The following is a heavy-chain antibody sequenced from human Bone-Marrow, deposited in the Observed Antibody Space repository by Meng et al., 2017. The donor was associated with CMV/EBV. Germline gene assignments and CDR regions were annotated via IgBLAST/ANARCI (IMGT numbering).Heavy chain of an antibody. V-gene: IGHV3-13*01. J-gene: IGHJ3*02. Sequence: GESLKISCAASGFTFSSYDMHWVRQATGKGLEWVSAIGTAGDTYYPGSVKGRFTISRENAKNSLYLQMNSLRAGDTAVYYCARVTARDAFDIWGPGTMVNVSS. CDR1: GFTFSSYD. D-gene: IGHD5-18*01. CDR2: IGTAGDT. CDR3: ARVTARDAFDI.